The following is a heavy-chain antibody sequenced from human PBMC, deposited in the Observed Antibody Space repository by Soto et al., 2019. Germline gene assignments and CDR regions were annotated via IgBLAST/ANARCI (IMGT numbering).Heavy chain of an antibody. D-gene: IGHD2-15*01. Sequence: SETLSLTCTVSGGSIISGGYYWSLIRQHPGKGLEWIGYIYYSGSTYYNPSLKSRVTISVDTSKNQFSLKLSSVTAADTAVYYCARVGIVVDATPPLHFDYWGQGTLVTVSS. CDR2: IYYSGST. J-gene: IGHJ4*02. V-gene: IGHV4-31*03. CDR3: ARVGIVVDATPPLHFDY. CDR1: GGSIISGGYY.